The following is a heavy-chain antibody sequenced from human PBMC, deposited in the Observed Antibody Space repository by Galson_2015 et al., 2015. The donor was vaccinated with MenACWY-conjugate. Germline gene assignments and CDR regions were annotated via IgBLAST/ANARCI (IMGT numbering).Heavy chain of an antibody. J-gene: IGHJ4*02. Sequence: CAASGFTFRTYWMHWVRQAPGKGLVWVSRINSDGRSTSYADSVKGRFTISRDNAKNTLYLQMNSLRAEDTAVYYCARLGGNYRTTSHVDYWCQGTLVTVSS. CDR2: INSDGRST. CDR3: ARLGGNYRTTSHVDY. CDR1: GFTFRTYW. D-gene: IGHD1-26*01. V-gene: IGHV3-74*01.